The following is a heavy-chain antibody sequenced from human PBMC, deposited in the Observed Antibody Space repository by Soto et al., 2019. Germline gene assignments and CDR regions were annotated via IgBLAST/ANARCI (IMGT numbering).Heavy chain of an antibody. D-gene: IGHD6-13*01. CDR1: GYTFSDYY. Sequence: SCKASGYTFSDYYIHWVRQAPGKGLEWVATISYDGGNKFYADSAKGRFTISRDNSKNTLYLQMNSLRANDTAVYYCSKDSSVVAAGSGGWFDPWGQGTLVTVSS. V-gene: IGHV3-30*04. J-gene: IGHJ5*02. CDR3: SKDSSVVAAGSGGWFDP. CDR2: ISYDGGNK.